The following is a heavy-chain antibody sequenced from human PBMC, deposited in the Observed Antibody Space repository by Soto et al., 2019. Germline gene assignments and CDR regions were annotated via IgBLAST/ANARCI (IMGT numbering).Heavy chain of an antibody. CDR1: GGSISSSSYY. D-gene: IGHD2-21*01. V-gene: IGHV4-39*01. Sequence: PSETLSLTCTVSGGSISSSSYYRGWIRQPPGKGLEWIGSIYYSGSTYYNPSLKSRVTISVDTSKNQFSLKLSSVTAADTAVYYCARRRQVGIPHYFDYWGQGALVTISS. CDR2: IYYSGST. CDR3: ARRRQVGIPHYFDY. J-gene: IGHJ4*02.